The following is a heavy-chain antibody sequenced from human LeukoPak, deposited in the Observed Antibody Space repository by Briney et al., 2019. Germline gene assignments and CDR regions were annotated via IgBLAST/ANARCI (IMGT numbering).Heavy chain of an antibody. CDR3: AKDVKWGAAAYYFDS. CDR1: GFTFSSYG. V-gene: IGHV3-30*18. J-gene: IGHJ4*02. CDR2: ISSDGNDY. Sequence: GGSLRLSCAASGFTFSSYGLHWVRQAPGKGLEWVAVISSDGNDYHYADSVKGRFTISRDNSENTLYLQMNSLRAEDTAVYYCAKDVKWGAAAYYFDSWGQGSLVTVSS. D-gene: IGHD6-13*01.